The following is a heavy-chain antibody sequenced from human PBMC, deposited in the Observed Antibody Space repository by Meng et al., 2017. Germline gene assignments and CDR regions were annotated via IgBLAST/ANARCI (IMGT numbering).Heavy chain of an antibody. CDR2: INHSGST. CDR3: ARGRWRGNRFDP. V-gene: IGHV4-34*01. Sequence: HQQTLGAGLLMPSEPVSLTCAVYGGSFSGYYWSWIRQPPGKGLEWIGEINHSGSTNYNPSLKSRVTISVDTSKNQFSLKLSSVTAADTAVYYCARGRWRGNRFDPWGQGTLVTVSS. D-gene: IGHD3-10*01. CDR1: GGSFSGYY. J-gene: IGHJ5*02.